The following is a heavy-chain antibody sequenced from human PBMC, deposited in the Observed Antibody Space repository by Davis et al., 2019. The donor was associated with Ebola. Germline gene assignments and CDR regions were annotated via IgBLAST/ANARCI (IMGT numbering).Heavy chain of an antibody. Sequence: PGGSLRLSCTVSGGSVSSGSYYWSWIRQPPGKGLEWIGYIYYSGSTNYNPSLKSRVTISVDTSKNQFSLKLSSVTAADTAVYYCARVNIEKAAGKGYYYYMDVWGKGTTVTVSS. J-gene: IGHJ6*03. CDR3: ARVNIEKAAGKGYYYYMDV. CDR1: GGSVSSGSYY. CDR2: IYYSGST. V-gene: IGHV4-61*01. D-gene: IGHD6-13*01.